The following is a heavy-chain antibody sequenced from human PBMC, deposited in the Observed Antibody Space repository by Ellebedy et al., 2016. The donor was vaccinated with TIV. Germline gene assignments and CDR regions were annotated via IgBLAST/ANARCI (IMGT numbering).Heavy chain of an antibody. J-gene: IGHJ4*02. CDR3: ERDAAGNGGKLDY. CDR1: GFTISDSY. CDR2: IFSAADGGET. V-gene: IGHV3-53*01. Sequence: PGGSLRLSCAVSGFTISDSYMNWVRQAPGKGLEWVSVIFSAADGGETHYADSVKGRFTISRDSSKNTLYLQMNSLRAEDTAVYYCERDAAGNGGKLDYWGQGALVTVSS. D-gene: IGHD4-23*01.